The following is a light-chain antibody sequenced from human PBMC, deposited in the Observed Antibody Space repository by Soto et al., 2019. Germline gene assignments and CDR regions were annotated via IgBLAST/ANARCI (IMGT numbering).Light chain of an antibody. Sequence: IPLTQSPSSLSASVGDRVTITCRASQGISSYLAWYQQKPGKAPKLLIYAASTLQSGVPSRFSGSGSGTDFTLTIGSLQPEDLATYDCQQLNSYPPTFGGGTKVEIK. V-gene: IGKV1-9*01. CDR3: QQLNSYPPT. CDR2: AAS. CDR1: QGISSY. J-gene: IGKJ4*01.